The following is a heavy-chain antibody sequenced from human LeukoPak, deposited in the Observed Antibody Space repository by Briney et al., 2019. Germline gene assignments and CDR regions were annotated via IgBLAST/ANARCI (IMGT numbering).Heavy chain of an antibody. J-gene: IGHJ3*02. Sequence: PGGSLRLSCAASGFTFSTYEMSWVRQAPGKGLEWVSYISSSGNTIFSADSVKGRFTISRDNAKNSLYLQMHSLRADDTAVYFCARLTLRPSDDAFDIWGQGTMVTVSS. CDR3: ARLTLRPSDDAFDI. CDR2: ISSSGNTI. CDR1: GFTFSTYE. D-gene: IGHD2-8*01. V-gene: IGHV3-48*03.